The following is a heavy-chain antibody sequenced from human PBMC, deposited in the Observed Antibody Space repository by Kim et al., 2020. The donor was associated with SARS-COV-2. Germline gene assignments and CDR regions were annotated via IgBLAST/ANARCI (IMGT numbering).Heavy chain of an antibody. V-gene: IGHV4-31*03. CDR2: IYYSGST. CDR1: GGSISSGGYY. Sequence: SETLSLTCTVSGGSISSGGYYWSWIRQHPGKGLEWIGYIYYSGSTYYNPSLKSRVTISVDTSKNQFSLKLSSVTAADTAVYYCARGLGYCSGGSCYEVRRFDYWGQGTLVTVSS. D-gene: IGHD2-15*01. CDR3: ARGLGYCSGGSCYEVRRFDY. J-gene: IGHJ4*02.